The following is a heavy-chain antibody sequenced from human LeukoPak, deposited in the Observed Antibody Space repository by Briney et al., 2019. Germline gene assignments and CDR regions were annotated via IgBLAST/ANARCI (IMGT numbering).Heavy chain of an antibody. J-gene: IGHJ6*02. Sequence: GGSLRLSCAASGFTFSTYAMSWVRQAPGKGLEWVAVISYDGGNKYYADSVKGRFTISRDNSKNTLYLQMNSLRAEDTAVYYCARDVAVDFWSGYYSRSYYYYGMDVWGQGTTVTVSS. CDR3: ARDVAVDFWSGYYSRSYYYYGMDV. D-gene: IGHD3-3*01. CDR2: ISYDGGNK. V-gene: IGHV3-30-3*01. CDR1: GFTFSTYA.